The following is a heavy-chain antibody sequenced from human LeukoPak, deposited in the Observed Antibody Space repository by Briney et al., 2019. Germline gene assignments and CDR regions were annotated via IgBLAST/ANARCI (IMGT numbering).Heavy chain of an antibody. V-gene: IGHV3-7*01. Sequence: GGSLRLSCAVSGFTFSTYWMSWVRQAPGKGLGWVGNIKEDGSEKYYVDSMKGRFTISRDNAKNSLYLQMNSLRVEDTAVYYCARDSFETDIDYWGQGTLVTVSS. CDR2: IKEDGSEK. CDR3: ARDSFETDIDY. CDR1: GFTFSTYW. D-gene: IGHD1-14*01. J-gene: IGHJ4*02.